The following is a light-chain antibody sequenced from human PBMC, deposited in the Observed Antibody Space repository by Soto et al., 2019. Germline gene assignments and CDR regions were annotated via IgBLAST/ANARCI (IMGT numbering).Light chain of an antibody. V-gene: IGKV1-5*03. CDR3: QQYNSYSWT. J-gene: IGKJ1*01. CDR2: KAS. CDR1: QSISSW. Sequence: DIKMSQSPATLSASVGDRVTITCRASQSISSWLAWYQQKPGKAPKLLIYKASSLESGVPSRFSGSGSGTEFTLTISSLQPDDLATYYCQQYNSYSWTFGQGTKVDI.